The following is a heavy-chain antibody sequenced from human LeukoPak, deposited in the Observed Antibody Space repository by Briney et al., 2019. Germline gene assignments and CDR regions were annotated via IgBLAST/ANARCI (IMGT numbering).Heavy chain of an antibody. D-gene: IGHD2-2*01. V-gene: IGHV4-34*01. Sequence: SETLSLTCTVSGGSISSYYWSWIRQPPGKGLEWIGEINHSGSTNHNPSLKSRVTISVDTSKNKFSLKLSSVTAADTAVYYCARASGYCSSTSCYGVFHRNWFDPWGQGTLVTVSS. CDR2: INHSGST. J-gene: IGHJ5*02. CDR3: ARASGYCSSTSCYGVFHRNWFDP. CDR1: GGSISSYY.